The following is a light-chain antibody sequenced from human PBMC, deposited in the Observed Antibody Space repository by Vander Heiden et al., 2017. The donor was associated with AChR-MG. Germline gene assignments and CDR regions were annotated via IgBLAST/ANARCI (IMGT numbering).Light chain of an antibody. CDR2: SAS. CDR3: QQNYRTPLT. Sequence: DFQMTHSPSSLSASVGDRVTITCRASQSITTLLNWYQQTPGKAPKLLIYSASSLQHGVPSRFSGSGSGTDFTLTISSLQPDDFATYYCQQNYRTPLTFGRGTKVDVK. J-gene: IGKJ3*01. CDR1: QSITTL. V-gene: IGKV1-39*01.